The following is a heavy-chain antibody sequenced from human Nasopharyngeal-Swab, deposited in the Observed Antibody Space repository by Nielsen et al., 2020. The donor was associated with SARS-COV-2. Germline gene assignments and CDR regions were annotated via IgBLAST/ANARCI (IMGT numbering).Heavy chain of an antibody. Sequence: GESLKISCVASGFLFNTYRMNWVRQAPGKGLEWVSSISGNSNYIDYEDSVKGRFTISRDNVRKEVYLQMNSLRADDTALYYCTKGRADYSNPSFDNWGQGTLVTVSS. V-gene: IGHV3-21*04. CDR1: GFLFNTYR. CDR2: ISGNSNYI. D-gene: IGHD4/OR15-4a*01. CDR3: TKGRADYSNPSFDN. J-gene: IGHJ4*02.